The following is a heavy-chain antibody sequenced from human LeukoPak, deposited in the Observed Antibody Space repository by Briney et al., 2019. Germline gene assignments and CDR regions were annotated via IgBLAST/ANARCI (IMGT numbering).Heavy chain of an antibody. CDR3: ARGTTAPGLPFYY. CDR1: GFTVSSTC. J-gene: IGHJ4*02. CDR2: IYSGGST. V-gene: IGHV3-53*01. Sequence: PGGSLRLSCAASGFTVSSTCMCWVRQAPGKGLEWVSVIYSGGSTYYADYEKGRFTISRDNYKNKLYLQMNRLRAEDTAVYYCARGTTAPGLPFYYRGQGTLVTVSS. D-gene: IGHD3-9*01.